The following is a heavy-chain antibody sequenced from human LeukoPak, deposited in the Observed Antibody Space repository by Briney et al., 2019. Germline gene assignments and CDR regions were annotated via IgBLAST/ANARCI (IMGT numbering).Heavy chain of an antibody. CDR2: ISSSSSYI. D-gene: IGHD2-8*01. V-gene: IGHV3-21*01. CDR1: GFSFSNYA. J-gene: IGHJ5*02. Sequence: GGSLRLSCAASGFSFSNYAMSWVRQAPGKGLEWVSSISSSSSYIYYADSVKGRFTISRDNAKNSLYLQMNSLRAEDTAVYYCARVGRYCTNGVCSDWFDPWGQGTLVTVSS. CDR3: ARVGRYCTNGVCSDWFDP.